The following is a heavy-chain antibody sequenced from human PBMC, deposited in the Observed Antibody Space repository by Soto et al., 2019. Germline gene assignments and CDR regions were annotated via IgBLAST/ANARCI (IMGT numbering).Heavy chain of an antibody. CDR1: GFTFSTFW. Sequence: EVQLVESGGGLVQPGGSLRLSCAASGFTFSTFWMHWVRQAPGKGLVWVSRIYGDGSTTNYADSVKGRFTISRDNAKNTLYVQMNSQRAGDTAVYFCARDLAGDNCYWGQGTLVTVSS. D-gene: IGHD1-1*01. V-gene: IGHV3-74*01. CDR3: ARDLAGDNCY. J-gene: IGHJ4*02. CDR2: IYGDGSTT.